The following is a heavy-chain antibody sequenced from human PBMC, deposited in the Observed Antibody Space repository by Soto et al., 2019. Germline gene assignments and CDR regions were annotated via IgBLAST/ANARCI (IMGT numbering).Heavy chain of an antibody. J-gene: IGHJ4*02. CDR3: ARSSGGGSYWINFDY. D-gene: IGHD1-26*01. CDR2: INPSGGST. Sequence: ASVKVSCKASGYTFTSYYMHWVRQAPGQGLEWMGIINPSGGSTSYAQKFQGRVTMTRDTSTSTVYMELSSLRSEDTAVYYCARSSGGGSYWINFDYWGQGTLVTVSS. V-gene: IGHV1-46*01. CDR1: GYTFTSYY.